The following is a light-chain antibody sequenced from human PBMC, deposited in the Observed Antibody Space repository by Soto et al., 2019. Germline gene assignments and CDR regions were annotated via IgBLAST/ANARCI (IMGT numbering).Light chain of an antibody. J-gene: IGLJ3*02. Sequence: QSALTQPPSASGSPGQSVTISCTGTKNDIGVYDFVSWYQHHPGKAPRLIIYEVVQRPSGVPDRFSGSKSGNTASLTVSGLQAADEADYHCGAWDDSLNGWVFGGGTKLTVL. V-gene: IGLV2-8*01. CDR2: EVV. CDR3: GAWDDSLNGWV. CDR1: KNDIGVYDF.